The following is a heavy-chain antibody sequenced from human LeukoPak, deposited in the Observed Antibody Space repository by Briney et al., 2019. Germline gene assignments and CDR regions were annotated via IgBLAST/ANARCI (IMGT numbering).Heavy chain of an antibody. CDR3: ARDRTVWSGYYTYMDV. D-gene: IGHD3-3*01. J-gene: IGHJ6*03. V-gene: IGHV1-69*05. CDR2: IIPIFGTA. Sequence: AASVRVSCKASGGTFSSYAISWVRQAPGQGLEWMGGIIPIFGTANYAQKFQGRVTITTDESTSTAYMELSSLRSEDTAVYYCARDRTVWSGYYTYMDVWGKGTTVTVSS. CDR1: GGTFSSYA.